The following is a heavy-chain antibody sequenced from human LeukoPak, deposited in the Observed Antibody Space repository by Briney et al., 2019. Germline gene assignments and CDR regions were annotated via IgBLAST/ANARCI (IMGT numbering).Heavy chain of an antibody. CDR3: ARTTNYYDSSGQTVPYYFDY. CDR1: GFTVSSNY. J-gene: IGHJ4*02. Sequence: GGSLRLSCAASGFTVSSNYMSWVRQAPGKGLQWVSVIYSGGSTYYADSVKGRFTISRDNSKNTLYLQMNSLRAEDTAVYYCARTTNYYDSSGQTVPYYFDYWGQGTLVTVSS. CDR2: IYSGGST. D-gene: IGHD3-22*01. V-gene: IGHV3-66*01.